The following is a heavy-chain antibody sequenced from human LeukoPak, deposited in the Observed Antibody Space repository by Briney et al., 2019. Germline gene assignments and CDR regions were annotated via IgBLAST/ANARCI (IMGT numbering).Heavy chain of an antibody. CDR3: ASPSQGPYFDY. Sequence: GGSLRLSCAASGFTFSSYAMSWVRQAPGKGLEWVSAISGSGGSTYYADSVKGRFTISRDNSKNTLYLQMDSLRAEDSAVYYCASPSQGPYFDYWGQGTLVTVSS. V-gene: IGHV3-23*01. CDR1: GFTFSSYA. J-gene: IGHJ4*02. CDR2: ISGSGGST.